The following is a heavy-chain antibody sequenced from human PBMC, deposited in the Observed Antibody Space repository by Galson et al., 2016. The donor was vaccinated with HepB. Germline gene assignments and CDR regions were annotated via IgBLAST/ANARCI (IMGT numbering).Heavy chain of an antibody. Sequence: LSLTCTVSGASISDYYWSWIRQSPGKGLEWIGYNHHSGNPTYNPSLKSRVTVSVDKSKNQFSLMLSSVTAADTAVYDCAGQRGESGTFYYWGQGPLVTVSS. V-gene: IGHV4-59*01. CDR3: AGQRGESGTFYY. CDR1: GASISDYY. D-gene: IGHD3-10*01. CDR2: NHHSGNP. J-gene: IGHJ4*02.